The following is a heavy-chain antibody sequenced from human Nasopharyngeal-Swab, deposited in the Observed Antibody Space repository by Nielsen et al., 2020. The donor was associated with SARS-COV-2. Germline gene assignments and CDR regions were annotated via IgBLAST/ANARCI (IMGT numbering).Heavy chain of an antibody. CDR2: IYYSGST. Sequence: SETLSLTCTVSGGSVSSGSYYWSWIRQHPGKGLEWIGYIYYSGSTYYNPSLKSRVTISVDTSKNQFSLKLSSVTAADTAVYYCARVGGYPDYYYYYMDVWGKGTTVTVSS. CDR1: GGSVSSGSYY. D-gene: IGHD3-22*01. V-gene: IGHV4-31*03. J-gene: IGHJ6*03. CDR3: ARVGGYPDYYYYYMDV.